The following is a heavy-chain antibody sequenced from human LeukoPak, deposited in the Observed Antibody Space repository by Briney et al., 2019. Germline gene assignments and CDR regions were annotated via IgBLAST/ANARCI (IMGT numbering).Heavy chain of an antibody. J-gene: IGHJ3*02. Sequence: ASVKVSCKASGYTFTSYDINWVRKATGQGLEWMGWMNPNSGNTGYAQKFQGRVTMTRNTSISTVYMELSSLRSEDTAVYYCARGYCSSTSCYPRDAFDIWGQGTMVTVSS. D-gene: IGHD2-2*01. CDR3: ARGYCSSTSCYPRDAFDI. V-gene: IGHV1-8*01. CDR1: GYTFTSYD. CDR2: MNPNSGNT.